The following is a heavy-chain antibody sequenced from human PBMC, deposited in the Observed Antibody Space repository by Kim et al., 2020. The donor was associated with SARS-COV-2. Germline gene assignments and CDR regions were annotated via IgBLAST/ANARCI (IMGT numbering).Heavy chain of an antibody. CDR1: GFTFSSYA. D-gene: IGHD1-26*01. J-gene: IGHJ5*02. Sequence: GGSLRLSCAASGFTFSSYAMHWVRQAPGKGLEWVAVISYDGSNKYYADSVKGRFTISRDNSKNTLYLQMNSLRAEDTAVYYCARGVVGATFLNWFDPWGQGTLVTVSS. V-gene: IGHV3-30-3*01. CDR3: ARGVVGATFLNWFDP. CDR2: ISYDGSNK.